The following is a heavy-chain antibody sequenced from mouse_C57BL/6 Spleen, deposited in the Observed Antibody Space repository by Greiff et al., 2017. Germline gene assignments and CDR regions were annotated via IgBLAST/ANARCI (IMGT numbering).Heavy chain of an antibody. J-gene: IGHJ4*01. Sequence: VQLQQSGAELVKPGASVKLPCTASGFNITDYYMHWVKQRTEQGLEWIGRIDPEDGETKYAPKFQGKATLTADTSSNTAYLPLSRLTSENTDVYYCDGSDIMTTVDAMDYWGQGTSVTVSS. D-gene: IGHD1-1*01. CDR1: GFNITDYY. CDR3: DGSDIMTTVDAMDY. CDR2: IDPEDGET. V-gene: IGHV14-2*01.